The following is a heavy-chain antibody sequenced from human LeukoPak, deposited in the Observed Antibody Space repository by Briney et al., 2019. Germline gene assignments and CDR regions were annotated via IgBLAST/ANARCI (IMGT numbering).Heavy chain of an antibody. CDR3: ARDVEYSNIYFYYYIDV. V-gene: IGHV3-20*04. CDR1: GFTVSSNY. J-gene: IGHJ6*03. CDR2: INWNGAST. Sequence: GGSLRLSCAASGFTVSSNYMSWVRKAPGKGLEWVSAINWNGASTGYADSVKGRFTISRDNAKNSLYLQMNSLSAEDTALYFCARDVEYSNIYFYYYIDVWGKGTTVTVSS. D-gene: IGHD6-6*01.